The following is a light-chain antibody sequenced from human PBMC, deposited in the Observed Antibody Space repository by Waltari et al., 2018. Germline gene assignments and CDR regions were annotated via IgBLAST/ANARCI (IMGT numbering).Light chain of an antibody. Sequence: SSELTQDPAVSVALGQTVRITCQGHSLRSYYARWYQQKPGQAPVLVIYGKNNRPSGIPDRFSGSSSGNTASLTITGAQAEDEADYYCNSRDSSGNRVFGGGTKLTVL. CDR1: SLRSYY. CDR2: GKN. V-gene: IGLV3-19*01. J-gene: IGLJ3*02. CDR3: NSRDSSGNRV.